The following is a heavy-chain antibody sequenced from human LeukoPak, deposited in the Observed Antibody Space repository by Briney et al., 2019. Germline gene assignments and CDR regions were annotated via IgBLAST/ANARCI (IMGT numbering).Heavy chain of an antibody. CDR3: AREYSSGWSGTGY. Sequence: SETLSLTCTVSGGSISSSSYYWGWIRQPPGKGLEWIGSIYYSGSTYYNPSLKSRVTISVDTSKNQFSLKLSSVTAADTAVYYCAREYSSGWSGTGYWGQGTLVTVSS. V-gene: IGHV4-39*01. CDR2: IYYSGST. CDR1: GGSISSSSYY. D-gene: IGHD6-19*01. J-gene: IGHJ4*02.